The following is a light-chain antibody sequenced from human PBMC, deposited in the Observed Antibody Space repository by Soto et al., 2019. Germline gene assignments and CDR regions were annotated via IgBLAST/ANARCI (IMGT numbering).Light chain of an antibody. CDR3: QQYDSFPFT. Sequence: IQMTQSPSSVSASVGDRVTITCRASQDISSLLAWYQHKPGKAPKLLIYAATTLQSGVPSRFSGSGSGTDFTLTISSLQPDDFAAYYCQQYDSFPFTFGPGTKVYIK. CDR1: QDISSL. CDR2: AAT. V-gene: IGKV1-12*01. J-gene: IGKJ3*01.